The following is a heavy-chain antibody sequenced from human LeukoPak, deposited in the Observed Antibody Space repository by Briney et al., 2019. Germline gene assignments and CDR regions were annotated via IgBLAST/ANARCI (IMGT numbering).Heavy chain of an antibody. Sequence: ASVKVSCKASGYTFTSYDINWVRQATGQGLEWMGWMNPNSGNTGYAQKFQGRVTMTRNTSISTAYMELSSLRSEDTAVYYCARGRGQRGGMDVWGQGTPVTVSS. J-gene: IGHJ6*02. CDR1: GYTFTSYD. CDR2: MNPNSGNT. V-gene: IGHV1-8*01. CDR3: ARGRGQRGGMDV. D-gene: IGHD2-2*01.